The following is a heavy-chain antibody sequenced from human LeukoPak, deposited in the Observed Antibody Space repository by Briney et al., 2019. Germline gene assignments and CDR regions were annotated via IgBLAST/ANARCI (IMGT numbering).Heavy chain of an antibody. D-gene: IGHD3-10*01. CDR1: GGSISSGDYY. CDR2: IYYSGST. V-gene: IGHV4-30-4*01. J-gene: IGHJ4*02. Sequence: PSQTLSLTCTVSGGSISSGDYYWRWLRQPPGKGLEWIGYIYYSGSTYYNPSLKSRVTISVDTSKNQFSLKLSSVTAADTAVYYCASERITMVRGVTDYWGQGTLVTVSS. CDR3: ASERITMVRGVTDY.